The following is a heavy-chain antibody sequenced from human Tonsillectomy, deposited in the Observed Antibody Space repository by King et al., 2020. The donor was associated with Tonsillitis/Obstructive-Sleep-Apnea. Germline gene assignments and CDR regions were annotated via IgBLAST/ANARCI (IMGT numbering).Heavy chain of an antibody. CDR3: ARDTDCSGGSCYSFGYYYGMDV. CDR1: GFTFSSYA. V-gene: IGHV3-30*04. D-gene: IGHD2-15*01. CDR2: ISYDGGNK. Sequence: VQLVESGGGVVQPGRSLRLSCVVSGFTFSSYAMHWVRQAPGKGLEWVAVISYDGGNKYYADSVKGRFTISRDNSKNTLYLQMNSLRAEDTAVYYCARDTDCSGGSCYSFGYYYGMDVWGQGTTVTVSS. J-gene: IGHJ6*02.